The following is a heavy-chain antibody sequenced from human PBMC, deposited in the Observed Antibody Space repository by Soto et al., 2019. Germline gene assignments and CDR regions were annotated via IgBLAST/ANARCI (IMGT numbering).Heavy chain of an antibody. CDR1: GYTFTSYA. V-gene: IGHV1-3*01. Sequence: VASVKVSCKASGYTFTSYAMHWVRQAPGQRLEWMGWINAGNSDTKYSQKFQGRVTITSDTSASTAYMELSSLRSEDTAVYYCAGDFSIVVVAPGYWGQGTLVTVSS. D-gene: IGHD2-2*01. CDR3: AGDFSIVVVAPGY. J-gene: IGHJ4*02. CDR2: INAGNSDT.